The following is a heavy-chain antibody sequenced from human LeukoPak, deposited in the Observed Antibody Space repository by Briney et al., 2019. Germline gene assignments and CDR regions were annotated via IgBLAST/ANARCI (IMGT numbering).Heavy chain of an antibody. CDR3: ARDRDSSSSSAWYGTDV. J-gene: IGHJ6*02. Sequence: GGSLRLSCAASGFIFSSYAMHWVRQAPGKGLECVAVISYDGNNKYYADSVKGRFTISRDNSKNTLYLQMNSLRVEDTAVYYCARDRDSSSSSAWYGTDVWGQGTTVTVSS. V-gene: IGHV3-30-3*01. CDR1: GFIFSSYA. D-gene: IGHD6-6*01. CDR2: ISYDGNNK.